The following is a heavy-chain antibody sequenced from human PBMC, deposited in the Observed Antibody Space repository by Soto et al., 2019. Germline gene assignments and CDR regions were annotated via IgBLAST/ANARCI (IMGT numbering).Heavy chain of an antibody. J-gene: IGHJ4*02. CDR3: ARDQTGITTTGGGRIDH. V-gene: IGHV3-64*04. Sequence: PGGSLRLSCSASGFTFSSYAMHWVRQAPGKGLEYVSAISSNGGSTYYADSVKGRFTISRDNSKNTLYLQMNSLRAEDTAVYYCARDQTGITTTGGGRIDHWGQGTLVTVSS. CDR1: GFTFSSYA. CDR2: ISSNGGST. D-gene: IGHD1-20*01.